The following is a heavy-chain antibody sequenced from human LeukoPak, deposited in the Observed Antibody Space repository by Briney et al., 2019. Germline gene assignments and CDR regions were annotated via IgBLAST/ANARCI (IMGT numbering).Heavy chain of an antibody. Sequence: PGGSLRLSCAASGFTFSSYEMNWVRQAPGKGLEWVSYISSSGSTIYYADSVKGRFTISRDNAKNSLYLQMNSLRAEDTAVYYCARVPRDGDYFAWGQGTLVTVSS. CDR3: ARVPRDGDYFA. V-gene: IGHV3-48*03. CDR2: ISSSGSTI. D-gene: IGHD4-17*01. J-gene: IGHJ5*02. CDR1: GFTFSSYE.